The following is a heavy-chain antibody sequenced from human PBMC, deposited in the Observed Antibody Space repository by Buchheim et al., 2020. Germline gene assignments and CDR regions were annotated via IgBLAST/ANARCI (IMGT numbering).Heavy chain of an antibody. J-gene: IGHJ4*02. Sequence: QVQLVESGGGVVQPGRSLRLSCAASGFTFSSYAMHWVRQAPGKGLEWVAVISYDGSNKYYADSVKGRFTISRDNSKNTLYLQMNSLRAEDTAVYYCALSPRPTYYYDSSGYYPIDYWGQGTL. CDR2: ISYDGSNK. V-gene: IGHV3-30*04. CDR3: ALSPRPTYYYDSSGYYPIDY. D-gene: IGHD3-22*01. CDR1: GFTFSSYA.